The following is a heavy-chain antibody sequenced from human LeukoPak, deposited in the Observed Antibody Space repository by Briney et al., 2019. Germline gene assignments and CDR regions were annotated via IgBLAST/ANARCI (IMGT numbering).Heavy chain of an antibody. V-gene: IGHV3-74*01. CDR3: ARGNYGGNVYDS. Sequence: PGGSLRLACAASGSTVSNYGMHWVRQAPGKGLVWVSHINTDGSTTTYADSVKGRFTISRDNAMNTLYLQMNSLRAEDSAVYFCARGNYGGNVYDSWGQGTLVTVSS. CDR1: GSTVSNYG. J-gene: IGHJ4*03. D-gene: IGHD4-23*01. CDR2: INTDGSTT.